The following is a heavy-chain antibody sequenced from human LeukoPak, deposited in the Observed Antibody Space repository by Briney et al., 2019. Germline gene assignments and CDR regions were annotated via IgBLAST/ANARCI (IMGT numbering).Heavy chain of an antibody. J-gene: IGHJ5*02. CDR1: GFTFSSYT. D-gene: IGHD6-6*01. Sequence: PGXSLRLSCAASGFTFSSYTMNWVRQAPGKGLEWVSSISRSSSYIYYADSVKGRFTISRDNAMNSLDLQMNSLRADDTAVYYCARGREGIAARWWVEEPRWYFFDPWGQGTLVTVSS. CDR3: ARGREGIAARWWVEEPRWYFFDP. CDR2: ISRSSSYI. V-gene: IGHV3-21*01.